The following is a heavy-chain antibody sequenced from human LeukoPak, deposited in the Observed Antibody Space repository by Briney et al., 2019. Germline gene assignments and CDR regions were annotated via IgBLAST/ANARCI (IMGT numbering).Heavy chain of an antibody. Sequence: GASVKVSCKASGYTFTSYDINWVRQATGQGLEWMGWMNPNSGNTGYAQKFQGRVTMTRNTSISTAYMELSSLRSEDTAVYYCARRGRATGTTKRFDPWGQGTLVTVSS. CDR2: MNPNSGNT. J-gene: IGHJ5*02. CDR3: ARRGRATGTTKRFDP. V-gene: IGHV1-8*01. CDR1: GYTFTSYD. D-gene: IGHD1-1*01.